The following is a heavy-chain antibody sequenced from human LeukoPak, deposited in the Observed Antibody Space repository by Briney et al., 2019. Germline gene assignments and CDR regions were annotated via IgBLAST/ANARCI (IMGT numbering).Heavy chain of an antibody. CDR3: ASRYYDGAYWYFDL. D-gene: IGHD3-22*01. V-gene: IGHV3-21*04. J-gene: IGHJ2*01. CDR2: ISSSSSYI. CDR1: GFTFSSYS. Sequence: GGSLRLSCAASGFTFSSYSMNWVRQAPGKGLEWVSSISSSSSYIYYADSVKGRFTISRDNSKNTLYLQMNSLRAEDTAVYYCASRYYDGAYWYFDLWGRGTLVTVSS.